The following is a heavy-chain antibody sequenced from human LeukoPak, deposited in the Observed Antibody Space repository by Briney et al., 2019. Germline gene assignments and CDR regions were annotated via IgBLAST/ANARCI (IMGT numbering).Heavy chain of an antibody. Sequence: PSETLSLTCTVSGGSVSDYYWSWIRQSPGKGLEWIGYIYYTGTSYNPSLKSRVTISADTSKNQFSLNLSSVTAADTAVYYCARGPVARSLRYYYYYYMDVWGKGTTVTVSS. CDR1: GGSVSDYY. CDR2: IYYTGT. D-gene: IGHD4-17*01. V-gene: IGHV4-59*02. CDR3: ARGPVARSLRYYYYYYMDV. J-gene: IGHJ6*03.